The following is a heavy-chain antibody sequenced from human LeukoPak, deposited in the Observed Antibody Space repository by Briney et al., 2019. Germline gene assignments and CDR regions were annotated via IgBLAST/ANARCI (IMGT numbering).Heavy chain of an antibody. CDR1: GASVSSAGYS. Sequence: PTETLSLTCTVSGASVSSAGYSWNWIRQHPGKGLEWIGYIYYDGGTSYNPSLKSRLSISADTSTNQFSLSLSSVTAADTAVYYCARDRADCGGDCYFRNPDYYYGMDVWGQGTTVTVSS. CDR3: ARDRADCGGDCYFRNPDYYYGMDV. J-gene: IGHJ6*02. D-gene: IGHD2-21*02. CDR2: IYYDGGT. V-gene: IGHV4-31*03.